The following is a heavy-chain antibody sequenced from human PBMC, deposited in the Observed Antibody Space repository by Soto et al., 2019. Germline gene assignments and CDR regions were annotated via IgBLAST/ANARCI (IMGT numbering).Heavy chain of an antibody. Sequence: QVQLVQSGAEVQKPGSSVKVSCKASGVTFSSYAISLVRQAPGQELEWKGGISPIFGTANYAQKFQGRVTITADESTSPAYMELSSLRSEDTAVYYCAREGASGSHMGYWGQGTLVTVSS. V-gene: IGHV1-69*01. CDR2: ISPIFGTA. CDR1: GVTFSSYA. J-gene: IGHJ4*02. CDR3: AREGASGSHMGY. D-gene: IGHD3-22*01.